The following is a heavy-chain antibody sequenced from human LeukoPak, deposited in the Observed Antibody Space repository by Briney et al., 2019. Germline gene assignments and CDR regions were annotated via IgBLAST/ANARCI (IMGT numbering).Heavy chain of an antibody. V-gene: IGHV1-69*05. CDR3: ARGSYYDSSGYYYYAVY. CDR1: GGTFTSYD. D-gene: IGHD3-22*01. J-gene: IGHJ4*02. Sequence: SVKVSCKASGGTFTSYDISWVRQAPGQGLEWMGGIIPIFGTANYAQKFQGRVTITTDESTSTAYMELSSLRSEDTAVYYCARGSYYDSSGYYYYAVYWGQGTLVTVSS. CDR2: IIPIFGTA.